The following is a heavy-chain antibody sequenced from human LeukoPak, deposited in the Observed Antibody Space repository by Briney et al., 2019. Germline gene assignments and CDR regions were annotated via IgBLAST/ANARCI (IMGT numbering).Heavy chain of an antibody. CDR1: GYTFTSYD. Sequence: ASVKVSCKASGYTFTSYDINWVRQATGQGLEWMGWMNPNSGNTGYAQKFQGRVTMTRDMSTSTVYMELSSLRSEDTAVYYCARDGSSGWYDSDAFDIWGQGTMVTVSS. J-gene: IGHJ3*02. CDR3: ARDGSSGWYDSDAFDI. D-gene: IGHD6-19*01. V-gene: IGHV1-8*01. CDR2: MNPNSGNT.